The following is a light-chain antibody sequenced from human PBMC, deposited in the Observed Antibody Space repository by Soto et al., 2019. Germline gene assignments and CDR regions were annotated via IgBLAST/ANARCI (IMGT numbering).Light chain of an antibody. CDR1: RSNLGAGYD. J-gene: IGLJ1*01. CDR2: RNN. Sequence: QSVLTQPPSVSGAPGQGVTISCTGTRSNLGAGYDVHWYQQFPGAAPKLLIYRNNQRPSGVPDRFSGSKSGTSASLAISGLRSEDEADYYCAAWDDSLSGRVFGTGTKLTVL. V-gene: IGLV1-47*01. CDR3: AAWDDSLSGRV.